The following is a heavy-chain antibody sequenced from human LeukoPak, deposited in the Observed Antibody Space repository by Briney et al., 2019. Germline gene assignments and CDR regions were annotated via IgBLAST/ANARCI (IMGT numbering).Heavy chain of an antibody. J-gene: IGHJ4*02. CDR2: INPNSGGT. Sequence: ASVKVSCKASGYTFTGYYMHWVRQAPGQGLEWMGWINPNSGGTNYAQKFQGRVTMTRDTSISTAYMELSRLRSDDTAVYYCARERAYQLLYYTFDYWGQGTLVTVSS. V-gene: IGHV1-2*02. D-gene: IGHD2-2*02. CDR1: GYTFTGYY. CDR3: ARERAYQLLYYTFDY.